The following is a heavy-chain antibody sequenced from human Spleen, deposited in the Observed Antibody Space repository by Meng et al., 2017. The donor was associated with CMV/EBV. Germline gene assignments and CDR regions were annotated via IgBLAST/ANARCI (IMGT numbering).Heavy chain of an antibody. Sequence: ISGESVSRYSATWNWISQSPSSGLEGMGRTCYRAKWYNDYAVSVKSRVTINPDTSSNHFSLQLNSVTPEDTAVYYCAREAHNWELDYWGQGTLVTVSS. CDR1: GESVSRYSAT. CDR2: TCYRAKWYN. CDR3: AREAHNWELDY. V-gene: IGHV6-1*01. J-gene: IGHJ4*02. D-gene: IGHD1-1*01.